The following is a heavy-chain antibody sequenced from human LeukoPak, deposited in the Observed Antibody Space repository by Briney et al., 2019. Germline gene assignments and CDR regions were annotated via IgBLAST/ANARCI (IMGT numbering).Heavy chain of an antibody. J-gene: IGHJ4*02. V-gene: IGHV1-2*02. Sequence: ASVKVSCKASGYTFTGYNMYWVRQAPGQRLEWMGWINPNSVGTNYAQKFQGRVTMTRDTSISTAYMELSRLRSDDTAVYYCARGTPRGIVVVPAAEFDYWGQGTLVTVSS. CDR1: GYTFTGYN. D-gene: IGHD2-2*01. CDR2: INPNSVGT. CDR3: ARGTPRGIVVVPAAEFDY.